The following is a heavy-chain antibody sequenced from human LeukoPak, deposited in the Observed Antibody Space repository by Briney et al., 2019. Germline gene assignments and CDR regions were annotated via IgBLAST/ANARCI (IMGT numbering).Heavy chain of an antibody. CDR3: ARGAGEDYYYYGMDV. J-gene: IGHJ6*02. D-gene: IGHD2-21*01. CDR2: TSAYNGNT. CDR1: GYTFTSYG. Sequence: ASVKVSCKASGYTFTSYGISWVRQAPGQGLEWMGWTSAYNGNTNYAQKLQGRVTMTTDTSTSTAYMELRSLRSDDTAVYYCARGAGEDYYYYGMDVWGQGTTVTVSS. V-gene: IGHV1-18*01.